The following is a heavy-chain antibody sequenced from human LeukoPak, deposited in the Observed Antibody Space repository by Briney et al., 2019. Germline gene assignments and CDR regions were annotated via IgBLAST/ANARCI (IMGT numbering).Heavy chain of an antibody. D-gene: IGHD2-2*01. CDR1: GYTFTSYA. Sequence: ASVKVSCKASGYTFTSYAMHWVRQAPGQRLEWMGWINAGNGNTKYSQKFQGRVTITRDTSASTVYMELSSLRPEDTAVYYCARDLYCSSTSCLYYFDYWGQGTLVTVSS. J-gene: IGHJ4*02. CDR3: ARDLYCSSTSCLYYFDY. CDR2: INAGNGNT. V-gene: IGHV1-3*01.